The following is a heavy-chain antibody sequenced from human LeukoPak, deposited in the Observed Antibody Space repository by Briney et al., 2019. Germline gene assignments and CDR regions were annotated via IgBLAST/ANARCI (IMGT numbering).Heavy chain of an antibody. D-gene: IGHD4-23*01. V-gene: IGHV3-30*18. Sequence: PGGSLRLSCAASGFTFSSYGMHWVRQAPGKGLEWVAVISYDGSNKYYADSVKGRFTISRDNSKNTLYLQMNSPRAEDTAVYYCAKEAGGNPGNDYWGQGTLVTVSS. J-gene: IGHJ4*02. CDR3: AKEAGGNPGNDY. CDR2: ISYDGSNK. CDR1: GFTFSSYG.